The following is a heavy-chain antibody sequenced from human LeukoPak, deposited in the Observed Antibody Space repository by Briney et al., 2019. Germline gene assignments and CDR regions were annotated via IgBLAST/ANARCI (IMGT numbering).Heavy chain of an antibody. CDR1: GFSFSNYN. D-gene: IGHD3-10*01. CDR2: ISSSGSTI. J-gene: IGHJ4*02. Sequence: GGSLRLSCAASGFSFSNYNMNWVRQAPGKGLEWVSYISSSGSTIYYADSVKGRFTISRDNAKNSLYLQMNSLRAEDTAVYYCARDQDGSGSYYKGSFDYWGQGTLVTVSS. CDR3: ARDQDGSGSYYKGSFDY. V-gene: IGHV3-48*04.